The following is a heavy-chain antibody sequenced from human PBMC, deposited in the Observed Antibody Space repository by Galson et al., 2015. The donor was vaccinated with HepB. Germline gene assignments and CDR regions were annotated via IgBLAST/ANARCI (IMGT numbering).Heavy chain of an antibody. CDR2: IIPIFGTA. Sequence: VKVSCKASGGTFSSYAISWVRQAPGQGLEWMGGIIPIFGTANYAQKFQGRVTITADESTSTAYMELSSLRSEDTAVYYCARGPDYYDSSGYLYYFDYWGQGTLVTVSS. D-gene: IGHD3-22*01. J-gene: IGHJ4*02. CDR3: ARGPDYYDSSGYLYYFDY. V-gene: IGHV1-69*01. CDR1: GGTFSSYA.